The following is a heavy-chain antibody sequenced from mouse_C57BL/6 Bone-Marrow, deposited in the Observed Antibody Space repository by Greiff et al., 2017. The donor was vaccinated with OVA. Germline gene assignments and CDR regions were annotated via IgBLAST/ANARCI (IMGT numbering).Heavy chain of an antibody. CDR1: GFTFSSYA. V-gene: IGHV5-9-1*02. J-gene: IGHJ4*01. CDR2: ISSGGDYI. D-gene: IGHD2-1*01. Sequence: EVQGVESGAGLVKPGGSLKLSCAASGFTFSSYAMSWVRQTPEKRLEWVAYISSGGDYIYYADTVKGRFTISRVNARNTLYLQMSSLKSEDTAMYYCTRLLDAMDYWGQGTSVTVSS. CDR3: TRLLDAMDY.